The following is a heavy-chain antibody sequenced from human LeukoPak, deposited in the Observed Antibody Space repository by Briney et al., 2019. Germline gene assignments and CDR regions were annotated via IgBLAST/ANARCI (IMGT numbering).Heavy chain of an antibody. D-gene: IGHD5-24*01. V-gene: IGHV4-59*01. CDR3: ARSRDGYNLDY. CDR2: IYNSGST. Sequence: PSETLSLTCTVSGGFIGSYYWTWIRQPPGKGLEWIGYIYNSGSTNYNPSLKSRVTISVDTSKNQFSLKLSSVTAADTAVYYCARSRDGYNLDYWGQGTLVTVSS. CDR1: GGFIGSYY. J-gene: IGHJ4*02.